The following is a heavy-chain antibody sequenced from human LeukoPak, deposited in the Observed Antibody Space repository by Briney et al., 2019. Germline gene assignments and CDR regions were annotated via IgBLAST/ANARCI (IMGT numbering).Heavy chain of an antibody. D-gene: IGHD3-22*01. Sequence: SETLSLTCTVSGGSISSYYWSWIRQPPGKGLEWIGYIYYSGSTNYNPSLKSRVTISLDTSKNQFSLRLSSLTAADTAVYYCARDRGIDYYDSGAYGFDYWGQGTLVTVSS. V-gene: IGHV4-59*01. CDR1: GGSISSYY. CDR2: IYYSGST. CDR3: ARDRGIDYYDSGAYGFDY. J-gene: IGHJ4*02.